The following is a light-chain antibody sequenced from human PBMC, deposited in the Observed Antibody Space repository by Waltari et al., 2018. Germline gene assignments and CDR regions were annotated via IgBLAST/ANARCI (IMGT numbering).Light chain of an antibody. V-gene: IGKV3-15*01. J-gene: IGKJ1*01. CDR3: QQYDNGPPWT. CDR1: QSIRTS. CDR2: GAS. Sequence: EIVMTQSPAILSVSPGERATLSCRASQSIRTSLAWYQQTPRQPPRPLILGASTSATGITGRVTGTGSGTECTLTISSLQSEDFAVYYWQQYDNGPPWTFGPGTRVEVK.